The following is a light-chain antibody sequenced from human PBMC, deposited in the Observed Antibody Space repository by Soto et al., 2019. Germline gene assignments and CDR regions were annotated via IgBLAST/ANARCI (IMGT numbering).Light chain of an antibody. V-gene: IGKV3D-20*02. CDR3: QQRSNWPPIT. J-gene: IGKJ5*01. Sequence: ESVLTQSPGTLSLSPGERATLSCRASQSVSSSYLAWYQQKPGQAPRLLIYGASSRATGIPDRFSGSGSGTDFTLTISSLEPEDFAVYYCQQRSNWPPITFGQGTRLEIK. CDR2: GAS. CDR1: QSVSSSY.